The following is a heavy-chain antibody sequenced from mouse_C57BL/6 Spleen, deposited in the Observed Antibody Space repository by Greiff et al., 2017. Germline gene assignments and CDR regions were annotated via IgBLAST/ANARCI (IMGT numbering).Heavy chain of an antibody. V-gene: IGHV1-55*01. CDR3: ARIYSNYRMDY. D-gene: IGHD2-5*01. J-gene: IGHJ4*01. CDR1: GYTFTSYW. Sequence: QVQLQQPGAELVKPGASVKMSCKASGYTFTSYWITWVKQRPGQGLEWIGDIYPGSGSTNYNEKFKSKATLTVDTSSSTAYMQLSSLTSDDSAVYYCARIYSNYRMDYWGQGTSVTVSS. CDR2: IYPGSGST.